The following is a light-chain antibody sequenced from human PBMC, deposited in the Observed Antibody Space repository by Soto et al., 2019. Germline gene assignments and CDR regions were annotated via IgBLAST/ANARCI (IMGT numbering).Light chain of an antibody. CDR3: QQYDNWPPLT. J-gene: IGKJ4*01. V-gene: IGKV3-11*01. CDR2: DAS. Sequence: EIVLTQSPATLSLSPGERATLSCRASQSVSSYLAWYQQKPGQAPRLLIYDASNRATGISARFSGSGSGTDFTLTISSLEPEDFAVYYCQQYDNWPPLTFGGGTKVDIK. CDR1: QSVSSY.